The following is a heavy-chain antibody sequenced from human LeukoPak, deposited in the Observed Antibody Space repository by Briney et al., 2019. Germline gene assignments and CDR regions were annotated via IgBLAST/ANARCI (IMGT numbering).Heavy chain of an antibody. CDR1: GFTFSDYY. D-gene: IGHD6-13*01. CDR2: ISSSGSTI. Sequence: GGSLRLSCAASGFTFSDYYMSWIRQAPGKGLEWVSYISSSGSTIYYADSVKGRFTISRDNAKNSLYLQMNSLRVEDTAVYFCARGYSSSSDDFDYWGQGALVAVSS. V-gene: IGHV3-11*01. CDR3: ARGYSSSSDDFDY. J-gene: IGHJ4*02.